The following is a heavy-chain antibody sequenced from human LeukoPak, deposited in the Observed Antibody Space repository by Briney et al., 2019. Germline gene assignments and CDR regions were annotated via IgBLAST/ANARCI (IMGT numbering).Heavy chain of an antibody. V-gene: IGHV4-39*07. Sequence: SETLSLTCTVSGGSITNTNYYWAWIRQPPGEGLEWIGSVYHSGITYYTPSLKSRVSISVDTSKNQFSLKLSSVTAADTAVYYCARLLEYSSSSRAFDIWGQGTMVTVSS. CDR1: GGSITNTNYY. CDR2: VYHSGIT. CDR3: ARLLEYSSSSRAFDI. J-gene: IGHJ3*02. D-gene: IGHD6-6*01.